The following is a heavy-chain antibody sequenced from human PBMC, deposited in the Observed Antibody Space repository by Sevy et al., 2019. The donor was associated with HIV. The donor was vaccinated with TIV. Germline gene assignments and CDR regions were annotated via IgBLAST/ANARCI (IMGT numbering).Heavy chain of an antibody. CDR1: GFALRTYA. Sequence: GGSLRLSCAASGFALRTYAFHWVRQAPGRGLEWVGLISSNGDNAFYANSVRGRFTISRDNSMNTLYLELNNLTPGDTAVYYCARGPEWELTSFLSHWGQGTLVTVSS. J-gene: IGHJ4*02. CDR2: ISSNGDNA. CDR3: ARGPEWELTSFLSH. V-gene: IGHV3-30-3*01. D-gene: IGHD3-9*01.